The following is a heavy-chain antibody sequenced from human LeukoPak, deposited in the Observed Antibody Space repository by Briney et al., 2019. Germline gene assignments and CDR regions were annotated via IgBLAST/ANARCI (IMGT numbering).Heavy chain of an antibody. D-gene: IGHD4-11*01. V-gene: IGHV3-30*18. J-gene: IGHJ5*02. CDR3: AKHLFHYRKYNSDYGVLDT. Sequence: QTGGSLRLSCRASGFTFSNYAINWARQAPGKGLEWVAAISYDGIDIAYADSVRGRFTISRDNSKSTLYLQMSSLRAEDSALYYCAKHLFHYRKYNSDYGVLDTWGQGTLVTVSS. CDR2: ISYDGIDI. CDR1: GFTFSNYA.